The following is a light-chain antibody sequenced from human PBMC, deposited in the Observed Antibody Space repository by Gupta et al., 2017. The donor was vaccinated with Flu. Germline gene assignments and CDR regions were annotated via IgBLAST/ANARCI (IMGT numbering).Light chain of an antibody. CDR3: MRSPHPRT. CDR2: EVS. V-gene: IGKV2-30*01. Sequence: DVVMTQSPLSLPVTLGQPASISCRSSQSLVYKNGITYLNWFQQLPGQSPRRFIYEVSNRDFGVPDRFSGSGSGTDFTLKSSRGEAEDVGFYYCMRSPHPRTFGKGTKLEI. J-gene: IGKJ2*01. CDR1: QSLVYKNGITY.